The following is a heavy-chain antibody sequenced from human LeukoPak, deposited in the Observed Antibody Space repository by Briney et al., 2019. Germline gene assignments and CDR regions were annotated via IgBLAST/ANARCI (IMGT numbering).Heavy chain of an antibody. D-gene: IGHD1-26*01. Sequence: GGSLRLSCAASGFTFSSYAMSCVRQAPEKGLEWVSTISGSGGGTYYADSVKGRFTISRDDSKNTLYLRMNSLRAEDTAVYYCVKDLGRYRNNCFDYWGQGTLVTVSS. J-gene: IGHJ4*02. CDR2: ISGSGGGT. CDR3: VKDLGRYRNNCFDY. V-gene: IGHV3-23*01. CDR1: GFTFSSYA.